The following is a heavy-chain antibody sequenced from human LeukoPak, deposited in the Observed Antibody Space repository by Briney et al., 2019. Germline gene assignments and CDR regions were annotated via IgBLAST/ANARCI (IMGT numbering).Heavy chain of an antibody. CDR2: IYYSGST. CDR3: ARWVIRITMIVEDAFDI. D-gene: IGHD3-22*01. V-gene: IGHV4-39*01. J-gene: IGHJ3*02. Sequence: KSSETLSLTCTVSGGSISSGGYYWSWIRQHPGKGLEGIGSIYYSGSTYYNPSLKSRVTISVDTSKNQFSLKLSSVTAADTAEYYCARWVIRITMIVEDAFDIWGQGTMVTVSS. CDR1: GGSISSGGYY.